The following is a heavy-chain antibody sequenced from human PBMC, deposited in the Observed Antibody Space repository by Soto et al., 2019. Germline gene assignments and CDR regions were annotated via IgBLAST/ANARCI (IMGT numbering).Heavy chain of an antibody. V-gene: IGHV3-33*01. CDR1: GFTFSSYG. CDR2: IWYDGSNK. D-gene: IGHD3-3*02. CDR3: ARDHFPADGLTPDY. Sequence: PGGSLRLSCAASGFTFSSYGMHWVRQAPGKGLEWVAVIWYDGSNKYYADSVKGRFTISRDNSKNTLYLQMNSLRAEDTAVYYCARDHFPADGLTPDYWGQGTLVTV. J-gene: IGHJ4*02.